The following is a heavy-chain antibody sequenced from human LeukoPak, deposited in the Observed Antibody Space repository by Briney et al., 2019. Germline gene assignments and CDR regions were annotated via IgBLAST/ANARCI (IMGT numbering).Heavy chain of an antibody. CDR3: ARGGYYSAAYYMDV. J-gene: IGHJ6*03. CDR1: GFTFSSYW. Sequence: PGGSLRLSCAASGFTFSSYWMSWIRQPPGKGLEWIGEINHSGSTNYNPSLKSRVTISVDTSKNQFSLKLSSVTAADTAVYYCARGGYYSAAYYMDVWGKGTTVTVSS. CDR2: INHSGST. V-gene: IGHV4-34*01. D-gene: IGHD3-22*01.